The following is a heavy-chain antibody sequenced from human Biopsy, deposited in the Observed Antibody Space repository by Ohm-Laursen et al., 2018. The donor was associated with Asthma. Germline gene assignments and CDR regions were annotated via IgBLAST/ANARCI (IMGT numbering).Heavy chain of an antibody. J-gene: IGHJ4*02. V-gene: IGHV3-48*01. CDR2: ISTSGSTT. D-gene: IGHD6-19*01. Sequence: SLRLSCSATGFNFSIYSMNWVRQAPGKGLEYISYISTSGSTTYYANSVKGRFTISRDNAKNSLYLQMNSLRADDTAIYYCTRWAGGLDLWGQGTLVTVSS. CDR3: TRWAGGLDL. CDR1: GFNFSIYS.